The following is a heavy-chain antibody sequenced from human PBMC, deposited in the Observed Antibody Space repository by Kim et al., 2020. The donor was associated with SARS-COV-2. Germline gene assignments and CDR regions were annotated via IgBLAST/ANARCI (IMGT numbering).Heavy chain of an antibody. J-gene: IGHJ5*02. Sequence: KGRFTISRDNAKNSLYLQMNSLRAEDTAVYYCARTRRGIAAAGRIFWFDPWGQGTLVTVSS. V-gene: IGHV3-11*06. CDR3: ARTRRGIAAAGRIFWFDP. D-gene: IGHD6-13*01.